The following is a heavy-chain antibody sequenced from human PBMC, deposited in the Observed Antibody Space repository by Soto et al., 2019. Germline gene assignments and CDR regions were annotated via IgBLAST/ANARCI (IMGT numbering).Heavy chain of an antibody. CDR1: SDSISSSNW. Sequence: SETLSLTCAVSSDSISSSNWWSWVRQPPGKGLEWIGEIYHSGSTNYNPSLKSRVAISVDKSKNQFSLNLSSVTAADTAVYYCARTTVTTNYYFYMDVWGKGTTVTVS. J-gene: IGHJ6*03. V-gene: IGHV4-4*02. D-gene: IGHD4-17*01. CDR3: ARTTVTTNYYFYMDV. CDR2: IYHSGST.